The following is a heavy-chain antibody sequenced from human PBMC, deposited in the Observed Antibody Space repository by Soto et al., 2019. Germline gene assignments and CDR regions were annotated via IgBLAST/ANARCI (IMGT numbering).Heavy chain of an antibody. CDR1: GGSISSNY. Sequence: QVQLQESGPGPVKPSETLSLTCTVSGGSISSNYWSWIRQPPGKGLEWIGYIYHSGSTNYNPPLKSRVTISVDTSKNQFFLRLSSVTAADTAVYYCARRYYDILTGYPGYFDLWGRGTLVTVSS. J-gene: IGHJ2*01. CDR2: IYHSGST. CDR3: ARRYYDILTGYPGYFDL. V-gene: IGHV4-59*08. D-gene: IGHD3-9*01.